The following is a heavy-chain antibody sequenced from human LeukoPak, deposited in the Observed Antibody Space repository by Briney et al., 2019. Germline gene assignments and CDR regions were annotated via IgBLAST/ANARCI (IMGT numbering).Heavy chain of an antibody. J-gene: IGHJ5*02. CDR1: GFTFSSYG. CDR3: AKSGYDFGGWFDP. CDR2: IRYDGSNK. V-gene: IGHV3-30*02. D-gene: IGHD5-12*01. Sequence: GGSLRLSCAASGFTFSSYGMHWVRQAPGKGLEWVAFIRYDGSNKYYADSVKGRFTISRDNSKNTLYLQMNCLRAEDTAVYYCAKSGYDFGGWFDPWGQGTLVTVSS.